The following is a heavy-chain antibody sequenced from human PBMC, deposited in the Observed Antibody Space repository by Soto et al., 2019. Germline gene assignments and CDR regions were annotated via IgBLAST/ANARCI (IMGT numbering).Heavy chain of an antibody. J-gene: IGHJ4*02. Sequence: ASVKVSCKTSGYTFTSYVMHWVRQAPGQRPEWMGWINGGNGNTGYSQIFQDRVTITRDTSTSTAYMELSGLRGEDTAVYYCAMDLYGGSSRFDYWGQGTLVTVSS. CDR3: AMDLYGGSSRFDY. CDR1: GYTFTSYV. V-gene: IGHV1-3*01. D-gene: IGHD2-15*01. CDR2: INGGNGNT.